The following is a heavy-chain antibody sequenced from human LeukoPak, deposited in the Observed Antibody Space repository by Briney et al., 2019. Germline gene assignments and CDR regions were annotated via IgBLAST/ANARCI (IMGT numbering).Heavy chain of an antibody. CDR2: IYYSGST. Sequence: SETLSLTCTVSGGSISSSSYYWGWIRQPPGKGLEWIGSIYYSGSTYYNPSLKSRVTISVDTSKNQFSLKLSSVTAADTAVYYCARAIIQLEAYDILTGVPPLFDIWGQGTMVTVSS. J-gene: IGHJ3*02. V-gene: IGHV4-39*07. CDR3: ARAIIQLEAYDILTGVPPLFDI. D-gene: IGHD3-9*01. CDR1: GGSISSSSYY.